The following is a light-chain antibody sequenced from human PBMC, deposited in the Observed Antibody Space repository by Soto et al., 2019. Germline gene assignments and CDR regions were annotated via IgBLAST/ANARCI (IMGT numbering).Light chain of an antibody. CDR2: GAS. V-gene: IGKV3-15*01. Sequence: EIVMTQSPATLSVSPGERATLSCRASQSVSSNLAWYQQKPGQAPRLLIYGASTRATGIPARFSGSGSGTEFNLTISSLQSEDFAVYYCQQYNNWPPWTFGQGTMVEIK. CDR3: QQYNNWPPWT. J-gene: IGKJ1*01. CDR1: QSVSSN.